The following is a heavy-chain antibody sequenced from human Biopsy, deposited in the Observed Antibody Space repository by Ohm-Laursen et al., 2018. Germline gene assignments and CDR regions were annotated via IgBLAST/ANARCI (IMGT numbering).Heavy chain of an antibody. V-gene: IGHV4-31*01. CDR2: IFNSANT. D-gene: IGHD2-15*01. Sequence: TLSLTCTVSGGSISSGGSYWSWIRQRPGKGLEWIGYIFNSANTYYNPSLKNLITISGDTSKNQFSLKLGSVTVADTAVFYCARRGSGGRSSDYWGQGSLVTVSS. J-gene: IGHJ4*02. CDR1: GGSISSGGSY. CDR3: ARRGSGGRSSDY.